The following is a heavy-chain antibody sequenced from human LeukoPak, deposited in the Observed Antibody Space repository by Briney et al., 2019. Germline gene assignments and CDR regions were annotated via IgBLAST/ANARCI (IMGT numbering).Heavy chain of an antibody. CDR2: ISGSGGST. V-gene: IGHV3-23*01. Sequence: PGGSLRLSCAASGFTFSSYAMSWVRQAPGKGLEWVSAISGSGGSTYYADSVKGRFTISRDNSKNTLYLQMNSLRAEDTAVYYCAKAPSYYYDSRGFHYFDYWGQGTLVTVSS. J-gene: IGHJ4*02. D-gene: IGHD3-22*01. CDR1: GFTFSSYA. CDR3: AKAPSYYYDSRGFHYFDY.